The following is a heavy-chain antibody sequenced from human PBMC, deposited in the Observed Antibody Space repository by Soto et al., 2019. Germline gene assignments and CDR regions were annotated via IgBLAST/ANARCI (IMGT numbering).Heavy chain of an antibody. CDR3: ARDHRSIAAAGTGWFDP. CDR2: ISAYNGNT. Sequence: ASVKVSCKDSRYTYTSNGISSVRQAPEQGLEWMGWISAYNGNTNYAQKLQGRVTMTTDTSTSTAYMELRSLRSDDTAVYYCARDHRSIAAAGTGWFDPWGQGTLVTVSS. J-gene: IGHJ5*02. D-gene: IGHD6-13*01. V-gene: IGHV1-18*01. CDR1: RYTYTSNG.